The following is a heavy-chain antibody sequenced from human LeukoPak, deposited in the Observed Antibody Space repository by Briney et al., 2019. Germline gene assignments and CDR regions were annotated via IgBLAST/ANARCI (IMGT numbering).Heavy chain of an antibody. J-gene: IGHJ4*02. CDR1: GFTFSSYW. CDR2: IKQDGSEK. D-gene: IGHD5-12*01. CDR3: VIIVATHYFDY. V-gene: IGHV3-7*01. Sequence: PGGSLRLSCAASGFTFSSYWMSWVRQAPGKGLEWVANIKQDGSEKYYVDSVKGRFTISRDNAKNSLYLQMNSLRAEDTAVYYCVIIVATHYFDYWGQGTLVTVSS.